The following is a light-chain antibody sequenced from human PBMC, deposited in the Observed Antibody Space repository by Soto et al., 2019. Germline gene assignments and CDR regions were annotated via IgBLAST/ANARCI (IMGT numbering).Light chain of an antibody. CDR3: QQYGSSPPWT. Sequence: EIVLTQSPATLSLSPGERATLSCRASQSVSSSYLAWYQQKPGLAPRLIIYDASSRATGIPDRFSGSGSGTDFTLTISRLEPEDFAVYYCQQYGSSPPWTFGQGTKVDIK. CDR1: QSVSSSY. CDR2: DAS. J-gene: IGKJ1*01. V-gene: IGKV3D-20*01.